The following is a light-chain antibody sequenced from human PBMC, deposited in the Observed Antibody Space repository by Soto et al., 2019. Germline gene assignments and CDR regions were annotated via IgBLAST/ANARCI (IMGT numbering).Light chain of an antibody. Sequence: QAVVTQPPSASGTPGQRVTISCSGSNSNIGRNTVNWYQQLPGAAPNILIYSNNDRPSGVPDRFSCSKSGTSASLAISGLQSEDEADYYCAAWDESPNVPVFGGGTKVTVL. V-gene: IGLV1-44*01. CDR3: AAWDESPNVPV. J-gene: IGLJ2*01. CDR2: SNN. CDR1: NSNIGRNT.